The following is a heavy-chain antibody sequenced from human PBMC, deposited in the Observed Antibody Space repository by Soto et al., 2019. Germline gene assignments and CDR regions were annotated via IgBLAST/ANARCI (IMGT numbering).Heavy chain of an antibody. CDR3: AKTWWLLQHYAVDI. CDR1: GFTFSSYA. J-gene: IGHJ3*02. Sequence: EVQLLESGGGLAQPGGSLRLSCAASGFTFSSYAMNWVRQAPGKGLEWVSSISGSSEFIYYTDSVKGRFTISRNNSKNTLYLQMNSLIAEDTAVYYCAKTWWLLQHYAVDIWGQGTMVTVSS. V-gene: IGHV3-23*01. D-gene: IGHD3-22*01. CDR2: ISGSSEFI.